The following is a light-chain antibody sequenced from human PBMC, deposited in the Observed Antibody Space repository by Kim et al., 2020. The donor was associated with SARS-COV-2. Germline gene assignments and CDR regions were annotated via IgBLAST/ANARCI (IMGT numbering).Light chain of an antibody. Sequence: GQKVTISCSGSSSNIGNYYVSWYQQHPGTAPSLLIYDNHERPSGIPDRFSGSKSGTTATLGITGLQTGDEADYYCGAWDTSLSIVVFGGGTKVTVL. V-gene: IGLV1-51*01. CDR2: DNH. J-gene: IGLJ2*01. CDR1: SSNIGNYY. CDR3: GAWDTSLSIVV.